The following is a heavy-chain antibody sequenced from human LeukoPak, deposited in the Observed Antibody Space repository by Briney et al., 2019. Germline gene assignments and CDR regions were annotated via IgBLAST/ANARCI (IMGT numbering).Heavy chain of an antibody. J-gene: IGHJ4*02. CDR3: AKGDLVVLSRNYFDY. D-gene: IGHD3-22*01. CDR2: IRYDGSNK. Sequence: PGGSLRLSCAASGFTFSSYGMHWVRQAPGKGLEWVAFIRYDGSNKYYADSVKGRFTISRDNSKNTLYLQMNSLTAEDTAVYYCAKGDLVVLSRNYFDYWGQGTLVTVSS. V-gene: IGHV3-30*02. CDR1: GFTFSSYG.